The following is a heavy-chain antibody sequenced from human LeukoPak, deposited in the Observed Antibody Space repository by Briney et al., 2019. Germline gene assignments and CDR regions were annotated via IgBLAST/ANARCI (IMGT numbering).Heavy chain of an antibody. D-gene: IGHD2-2*01. CDR3: AKGSCSSTTCLKTD. Sequence: PGGSLRLSCAASGFTFDDYAMHWVRQTPGKGLEWVAVISYDGIDKYYADSVKGRFTISRDNSKNTLYLQMNSLKSEDTAVYYCAKGSCSSTTCLKTDWGQGAPVTVSS. CDR2: ISYDGIDK. CDR1: GFTFDDYA. J-gene: IGHJ4*02. V-gene: IGHV3-30*18.